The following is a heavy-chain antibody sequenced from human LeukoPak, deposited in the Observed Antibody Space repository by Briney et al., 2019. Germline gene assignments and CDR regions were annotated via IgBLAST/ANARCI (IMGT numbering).Heavy chain of an antibody. Sequence: PPETLCLTCTVSGGSISSYYWSWIWQPPGKGLEWIGYIYYSGSTNYNPSLKSRVTISVDTSKNQFSLKLSSVTAADTALYYCARGADYSSLDYWGQDTLHPVSS. CDR3: ARGADYSSLDY. D-gene: IGHD5-12*01. CDR1: GGSISSYY. J-gene: IGHJ4*02. V-gene: IGHV4-59*01. CDR2: IYYSGST.